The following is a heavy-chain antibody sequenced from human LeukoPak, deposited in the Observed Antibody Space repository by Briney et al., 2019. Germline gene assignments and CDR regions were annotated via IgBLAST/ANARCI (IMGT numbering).Heavy chain of an antibody. J-gene: IGHJ3*02. Sequence: SETLSLTCAVYGGSLSGYYWSWIRQPPGKGLEWIGEINHSGSTNYNPSLKSRVTISVDTSKNQFSLKLSSVTAADTAVYYCARDYYYDSSGYGAFDIWGQGTMVTVSS. CDR2: INHSGST. CDR3: ARDYYYDSSGYGAFDI. D-gene: IGHD3-22*01. CDR1: GGSLSGYY. V-gene: IGHV4-34*01.